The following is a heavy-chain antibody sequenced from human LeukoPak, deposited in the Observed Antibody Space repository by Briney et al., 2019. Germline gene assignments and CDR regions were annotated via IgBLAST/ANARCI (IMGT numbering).Heavy chain of an antibody. V-gene: IGHV3-9*01. CDR3: AKGGSSCWEPLDH. CDR2: ISWNSGSI. Sequence: GGSLRLSCAASGLTFDDYAIHWVRQAPGKGLEWVSGISWNSGSIGYVDSVKGRFTISRDNAKNSLYLQMDSLRAEDTALYCCAKGGSSCWEPLDHWGQGTLVIVSS. CDR1: GLTFDDYA. D-gene: IGHD6-19*01. J-gene: IGHJ4*02.